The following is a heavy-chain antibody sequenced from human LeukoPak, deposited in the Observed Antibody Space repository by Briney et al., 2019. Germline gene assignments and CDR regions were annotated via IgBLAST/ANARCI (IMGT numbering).Heavy chain of an antibody. CDR2: ISSSSSYI. V-gene: IGHV3-21*01. D-gene: IGHD1-26*01. CDR1: GFTFSSYS. J-gene: IGHJ4*02. CDR3: ARDHGGSYFVDY. Sequence: GGSRRLSCAASGFTFSSYSMNWVRQAPGKGLEWVSSISSSSSYIYYADSVKGRFTISRDNAKNSLYLQMNSLRAEDTAVYYCARDHGGSYFVDYWGQGTLVTVSS.